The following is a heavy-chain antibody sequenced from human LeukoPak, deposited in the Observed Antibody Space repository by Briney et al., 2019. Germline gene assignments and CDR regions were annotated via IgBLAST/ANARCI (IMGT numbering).Heavy chain of an antibody. CDR1: GYTFTSYG. V-gene: IGHV1-18*01. Sequence: VASVKVSCKASGYTFTSYGISWVRQAPGQGLEWMGWISAYNGNTNYTQKLQGRVTMTTDTSTSTAYMEPKSLRSDDTAVYYCARGFEYSDAFDIWGQGTMVTVSS. J-gene: IGHJ3*02. CDR3: ARGFEYSDAFDI. D-gene: IGHD2/OR15-2a*01. CDR2: ISAYNGNT.